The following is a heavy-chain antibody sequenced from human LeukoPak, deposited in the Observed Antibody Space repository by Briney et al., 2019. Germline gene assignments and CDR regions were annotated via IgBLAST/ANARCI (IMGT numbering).Heavy chain of an antibody. CDR2: IYYSGST. D-gene: IGHD1-26*01. Sequence: SETLSLTCTVSGGSISSYYWSWIRQPPGKGLEWIGYIYYSGSTNYNPSLKSRVTMSVDTSRNQFSLKLSSVTAADTAVYYCARGRWEVDYWGQGTLVTVSS. J-gene: IGHJ4*02. CDR3: ARGRWEVDY. CDR1: GGSISSYY. V-gene: IGHV4-59*01.